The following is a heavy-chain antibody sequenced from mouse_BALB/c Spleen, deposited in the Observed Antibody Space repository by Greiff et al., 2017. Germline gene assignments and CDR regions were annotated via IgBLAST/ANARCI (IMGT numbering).Heavy chain of an antibody. CDR3: TRGGTSAMDY. Sequence: LKQPGSELVRPGASVKLSCKASGYTFTSYWMHWVKQRPGQGLEWIGNIYPGSGSTNYDEKFKSKATLTVDTSSSTAYMQLSSLTSEDSAVYYCTRGGTSAMDYWGQGTSVTVSS. J-gene: IGHJ4*01. V-gene: IGHV1S22*01. CDR1: GYTFTSYW. D-gene: IGHD3-3*01. CDR2: IYPGSGST.